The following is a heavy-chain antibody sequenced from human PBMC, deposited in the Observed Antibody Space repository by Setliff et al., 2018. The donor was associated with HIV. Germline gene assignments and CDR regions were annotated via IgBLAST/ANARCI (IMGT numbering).Heavy chain of an antibody. D-gene: IGHD3-22*01. V-gene: IGHV4-31*03. CDR1: GGSISSGGYY. J-gene: IGHJ4*02. CDR3: ARHQDLNYYDSSSFDY. CDR2: IYYSGST. Sequence: SETLSLTCTVSGGSISSGGYYWSWIRQHPGKGLEWIGYIYYSGSTYYNPSLKSRVTMSVDTSKNQFSLKLSSVTAADTAVYFCARHQDLNYYDSSSFDYWGQGTLVTVSS.